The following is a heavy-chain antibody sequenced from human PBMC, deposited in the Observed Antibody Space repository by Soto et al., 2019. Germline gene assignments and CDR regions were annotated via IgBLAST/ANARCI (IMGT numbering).Heavy chain of an antibody. Sequence: QQQLQESGSGLVKPSQTVSLTCADYGGSISSGGYSWSWIRQPPVKGLEWIGYIYHRGSTYYNPSSKSRVTIPVDRSKNQFSLKLSSVTAADTAVYYCASSPYYDSSGYLDYWGQGTLVTVSS. CDR2: IYHRGST. D-gene: IGHD3-22*01. CDR1: GGSISSGGYS. V-gene: IGHV4-30-2*01. CDR3: ASSPYYDSSGYLDY. J-gene: IGHJ4*02.